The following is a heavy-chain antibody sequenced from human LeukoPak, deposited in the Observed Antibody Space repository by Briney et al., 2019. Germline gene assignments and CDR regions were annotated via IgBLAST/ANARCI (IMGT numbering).Heavy chain of an antibody. CDR1: GFPFSSYA. J-gene: IGHJ4*02. CDR2: IYSGGTT. D-gene: IGHD5-18*01. V-gene: IGHV3-66*01. CDR3: ARDQYSYAHAAH. Sequence: GGSLRLSCSASGFPFSSYAMHWVRQAPGKGLEWVSVIYSGGTTYYADSVKGRFTISRDNSKNTLHLQMNSLRAEDTAVYYCARDQYSYAHAAHWGQGTLVTVSS.